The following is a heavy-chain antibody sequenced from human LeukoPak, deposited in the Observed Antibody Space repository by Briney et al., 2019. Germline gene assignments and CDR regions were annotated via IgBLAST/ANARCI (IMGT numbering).Heavy chain of an antibody. CDR3: ARGYSSGWPQDY. CDR2: INWKGGST. V-gene: IGHV3-20*04. J-gene: IGHJ4*02. CDR1: GFTFDDYG. Sequence: AGGSLRLYCAASGFTFDDYGMSWVRQAPGKGLEWVSGINWKGGSTVYADSVKGRFTISRDNAKNSLYLQMNSLRAEDTALYYCARGYSSGWPQDYWGQGTLVTVSS. D-gene: IGHD6-19*01.